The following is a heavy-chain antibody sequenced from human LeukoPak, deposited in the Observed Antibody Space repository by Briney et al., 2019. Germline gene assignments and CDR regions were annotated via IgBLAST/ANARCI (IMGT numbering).Heavy chain of an antibody. CDR2: IYPGDSDT. Sequence: GESLKISCKASGYSFTNYWIGWVRQMPGKGPEWMGIIYPGDSDTRYSPSFQGQVTISADKSISTAYLQWSSLKASDTAMYYCARQLRLWQNWFDPWGQGTLVTVSS. J-gene: IGHJ5*02. CDR1: GYSFTNYW. V-gene: IGHV5-51*01. CDR3: ARQLRLWQNWFDP. D-gene: IGHD5-18*01.